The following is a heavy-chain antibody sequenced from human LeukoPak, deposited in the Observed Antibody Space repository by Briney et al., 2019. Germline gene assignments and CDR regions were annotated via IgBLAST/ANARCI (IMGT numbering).Heavy chain of an antibody. D-gene: IGHD3-10*01. V-gene: IGHV3-7*01. CDR2: INQDGSEK. CDR1: GFTFSSYW. Sequence: QSGGSLRLSCAASGFTFSSYWMSWVRQAPGKGLEWVANINQDGSEKYYVDSVEGRFTISRDNAKKSLYLQMNSLRAEDTAVYYCGRVGAYYGSGSYSDYWGQGTLVTVSS. CDR3: GRVGAYYGSGSYSDY. J-gene: IGHJ4*02.